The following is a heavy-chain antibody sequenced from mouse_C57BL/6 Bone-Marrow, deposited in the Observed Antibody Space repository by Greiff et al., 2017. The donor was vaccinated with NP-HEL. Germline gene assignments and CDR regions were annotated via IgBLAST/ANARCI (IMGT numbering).Heavy chain of an antibody. Sequence: QVQLQQPGTELVKPGASVKLSCKASGYTFTSYWMHWVKQRPGQGLEWIGNINPSNGGTNYNEKFKSKATLTVDKSSSTAYMQLSSLTSEYSAVYYCARSLHVLLREPWYFDVWGTGTTVTVSS. CDR1: GYTFTSYW. D-gene: IGHD1-1*01. J-gene: IGHJ1*03. CDR2: INPSNGGT. V-gene: IGHV1-53*01. CDR3: ARSLHVLLREPWYFDV.